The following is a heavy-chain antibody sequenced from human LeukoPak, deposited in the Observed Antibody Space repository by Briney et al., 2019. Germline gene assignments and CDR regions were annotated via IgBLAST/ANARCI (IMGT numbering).Heavy chain of an antibody. CDR1: GGSISSSSYY. Sequence: SETLSLTCTVSGGSISSSSYYWGWIRQPPGKGLEWIGSIYYSGSTYYNPSLKSRVTISVDTSKNQLSLKLRSVTAADTAVYYCARDARDGYNSDWFDPWGQGTLVTVSS. J-gene: IGHJ5*02. CDR3: ARDARDGYNSDWFDP. CDR2: IYYSGST. D-gene: IGHD5-24*01. V-gene: IGHV4-39*07.